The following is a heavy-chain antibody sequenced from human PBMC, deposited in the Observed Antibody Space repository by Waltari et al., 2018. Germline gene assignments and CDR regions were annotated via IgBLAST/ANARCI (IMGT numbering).Heavy chain of an antibody. CDR2: VSYSGTT. CDR3: ATYIGASVGTAAFDV. D-gene: IGHD5-12*01. V-gene: IGHV4-39*01. CDR1: GVSITSHSPY. J-gene: IGHJ3*01. Sequence: QLQLQESGPRLVRPSETLSLICRVSGVSITSHSPYWAWIRQSPGQGLEWIGTVSYSGTTYISPSLKSRVSVSRDTSKNQVSLILGSVTAADMAVYYCATYIGASVGTAAFDVWGQGTMVTVSS.